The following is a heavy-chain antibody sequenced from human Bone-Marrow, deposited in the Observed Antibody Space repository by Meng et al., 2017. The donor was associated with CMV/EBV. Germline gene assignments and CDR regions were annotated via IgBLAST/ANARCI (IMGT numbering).Heavy chain of an antibody. Sequence: SVKVSCKASGYTFTSYDINWVRQATGQGLEWMGGIIPILGIANYAQKFQGRVTITADKSTSTAYMELSSLRSDDTAVYYCARGGYYDSSGYSFDYWGQGARVTGSS. D-gene: IGHD3-22*01. J-gene: IGHJ4*02. CDR3: ARGGYYDSSGYSFDY. CDR1: GYTFTSYD. CDR2: IIPILGIA. V-gene: IGHV1-69*10.